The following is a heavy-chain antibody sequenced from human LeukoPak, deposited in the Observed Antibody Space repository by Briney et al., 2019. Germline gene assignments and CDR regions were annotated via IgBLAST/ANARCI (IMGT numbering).Heavy chain of an antibody. CDR1: GYTFTSYA. CDR2: ISPNSGVT. J-gene: IGHJ4*02. V-gene: IGHV1-2*02. CDR3: ANEVGHTGSQGHLILAFDY. Sequence: ASVKVSCKASGYTFTSYAMNWVRQAPGQGLEWMGWISPNSGVTNYTENFQGRVTMTRDTSISTAYMELTTLRSDDTAVYYCANEVGHTGSQGHLILAFDYWGQGTLVTVSS. D-gene: IGHD1-26*01.